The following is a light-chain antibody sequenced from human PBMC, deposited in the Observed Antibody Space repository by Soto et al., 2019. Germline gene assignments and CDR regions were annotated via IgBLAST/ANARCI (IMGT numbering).Light chain of an antibody. V-gene: IGKV3-11*01. CDR3: QQRSNWPATT. Sequence: EIVLTQSPATLSLSPGERATLSCRASQSVSSYLAWYQQKPGQAPRLLIYDASNRATGIPDRFSGSGSGTDFTLTISSLEPEDFAVYYCQQRSNWPATTFGGGTKVEIK. CDR1: QSVSSY. CDR2: DAS. J-gene: IGKJ4*01.